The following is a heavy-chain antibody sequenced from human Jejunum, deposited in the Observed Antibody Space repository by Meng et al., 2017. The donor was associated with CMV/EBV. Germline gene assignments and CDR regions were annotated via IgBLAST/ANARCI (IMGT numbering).Heavy chain of an antibody. Sequence: EVHLLECGGGLVQPGGSVRLSWAASGFIFNNYAMSWVRQAPGKGLEWVSTVSGSGGSSYYADSVTGRFIISRDNSKNILYLQMDSLRAEDTALYYCAKEFVEMVTIPHGLFDYWGQGTLVTVAS. CDR2: VSGSGGSS. CDR3: AKEFVEMVTIPHGLFDY. V-gene: IGHV3-23*01. D-gene: IGHD5-24*01. CDR1: GFIFNNYA. J-gene: IGHJ4*02.